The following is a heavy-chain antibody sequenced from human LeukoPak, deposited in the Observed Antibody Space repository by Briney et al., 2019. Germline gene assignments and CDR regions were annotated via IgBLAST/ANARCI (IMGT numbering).Heavy chain of an antibody. J-gene: IGHJ6*03. CDR2: ISGSGGST. CDR1: GFPFSNFA. Sequence: GGSLRLSCAASGFPFSNFAMNWVRQAPGKGLQWVSSISGSGGSTYNADSVKGRFTISRDNSKNTLYLEMSTLIAEDTAVYYCAKGAVESLDYYFYMEVWGKGTTVTVSS. D-gene: IGHD2-15*01. V-gene: IGHV3-23*01. CDR3: AKGAVESLDYYFYMEV.